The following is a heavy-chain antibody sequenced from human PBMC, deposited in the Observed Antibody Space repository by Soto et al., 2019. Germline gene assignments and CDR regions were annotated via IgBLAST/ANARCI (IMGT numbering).Heavy chain of an antibody. J-gene: IGHJ4*02. V-gene: IGHV3-30-3*01. CDR2: ISFDGTNP. Sequence: QGQLVEAGGGVVQPGRSLRLSCAASGVTFSNSAMQWVRQTPGKGMEWIAGISFDGTNPHYADSVEGRFTISRDNSKSTLYLQMNSLRTDDTALYFCVTAVAAGGYWGQGTLVTVSS. CDR3: VTAVAAGGY. CDR1: GVTFSNSA. D-gene: IGHD6-19*01.